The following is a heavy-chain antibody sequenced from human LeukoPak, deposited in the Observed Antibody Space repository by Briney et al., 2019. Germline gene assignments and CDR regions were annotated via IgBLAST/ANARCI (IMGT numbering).Heavy chain of an antibody. J-gene: IGHJ4*02. D-gene: IGHD3-22*01. V-gene: IGHV3-48*04. Sequence: GGSLRLSCAASGFTFSSYRMNWVRQAPGKGLEWVSHISSSGSTTYYADSVKGRFTISRDNAKDSLYLQMSSLRAEDTAVYYCARNFYDSTGYYYAFDCWGQGTLVTVSS. CDR1: GFTFSSYR. CDR3: ARNFYDSTGYYYAFDC. CDR2: ISSSGSTT.